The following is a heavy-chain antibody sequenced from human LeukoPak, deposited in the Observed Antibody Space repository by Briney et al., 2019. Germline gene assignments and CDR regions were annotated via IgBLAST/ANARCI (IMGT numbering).Heavy chain of an antibody. Sequence: SVKVSCKASGGTFSSYAISWVRQAPVQGLEWMGRIIPILGIANYAQKFQGRVTITADKSTSTAYMELSSLRSEDTAVYYCAREGYDFWSGLEARYYYYGMDVWGQGTTVTVSS. CDR1: GGTFSSYA. D-gene: IGHD3-3*01. J-gene: IGHJ6*02. CDR3: AREGYDFWSGLEARYYYYGMDV. V-gene: IGHV1-69*04. CDR2: IIPILGIA.